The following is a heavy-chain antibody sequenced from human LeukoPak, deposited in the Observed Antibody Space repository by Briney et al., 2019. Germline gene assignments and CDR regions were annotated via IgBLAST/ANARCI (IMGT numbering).Heavy chain of an antibody. CDR2: IYQSGST. D-gene: IGHD2-2*01. CDR3: GRGPDQLLSNNWFDP. CDR1: GGSVSSGTYY. V-gene: IGHV4-30-2*01. Sequence: PSETLSLTCTVSGGSVSSGTYYWSWIRQPPGKGLEWIGYIYQSGSTYYNPSLKSRVTISVDRSRNQFSLKLSSVTAADTAVYYCGRGPDQLLSNNWFDPWGQGTLVTVSS. J-gene: IGHJ5*02.